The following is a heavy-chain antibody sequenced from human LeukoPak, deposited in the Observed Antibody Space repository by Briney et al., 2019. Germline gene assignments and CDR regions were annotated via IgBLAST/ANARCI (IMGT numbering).Heavy chain of an antibody. D-gene: IGHD3-9*01. CDR2: IYWDDDE. V-gene: IGHV2-5*02. Sequence: SGPTLVNPTQTLTLTFTFSGFSLSTTGVAVGWLRQPPGKALEWLALIYWDDDERYSPSLQSRLTITKDTSKNQVVLTMTNMDPVDTATYYCAHRSGILTGRDWFDPWGQGILVTVSS. CDR3: AHRSGILTGRDWFDP. J-gene: IGHJ5*02. CDR1: GFSLSTTGVA.